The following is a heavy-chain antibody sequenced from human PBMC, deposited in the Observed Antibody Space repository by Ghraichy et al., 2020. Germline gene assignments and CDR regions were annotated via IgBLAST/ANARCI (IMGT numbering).Heavy chain of an antibody. CDR1: GGSFSGYY. CDR3: ARGRRVPWSV. D-gene: IGHD2-2*01. CDR2: INHSGST. J-gene: IGHJ6*02. Sequence: SETLSLTCAVYGGSFSGYYWSWIRQPPGKGLEWIGEINHSGSTNYNPSLKSRVTISVDTSKNQFSLKLSSVTAADTAVYYCARGRRVPWSVWGQGTTVTVSS. V-gene: IGHV4-34*01.